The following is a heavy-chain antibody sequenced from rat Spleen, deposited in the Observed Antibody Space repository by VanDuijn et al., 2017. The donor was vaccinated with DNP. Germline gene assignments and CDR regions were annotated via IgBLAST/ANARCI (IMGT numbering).Heavy chain of an antibody. J-gene: IGHJ1*01. D-gene: IGHD1-6*01. V-gene: IGHV5-7*01. CDR3: TQLGAYYGPYWYFDF. CDR2: ISYDGSST. CDR1: GFTFSNYD. Sequence: EVQLVESGGGLVQPGRSMKLSCAASGFTFSNYDMAWVRQAPKKGLEWVATISYDGSSTYYRDSVKGRFTISRDNAKSTLYLQIDRLRSEETATYYCTQLGAYYGPYWYFDFWGPGTMVTVSS.